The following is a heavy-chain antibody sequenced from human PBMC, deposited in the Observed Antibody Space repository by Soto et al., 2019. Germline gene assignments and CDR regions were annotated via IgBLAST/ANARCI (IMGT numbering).Heavy chain of an antibody. CDR3: VRSWGY. J-gene: IGHJ4*02. V-gene: IGHV3-23*01. CDR2: VSPAGTT. Sequence: EVQLLESGGGLVQPGGSLRLSCAASGFSFSSNGMNWVRLAPGEGLEWVSTVSPAGTTLYADSVRGRFTISRDNSKGTVDLQMKGLRVDDTAIYYCVRSWGYWGRRTVVTVSS. CDR1: GFSFSSNG. D-gene: IGHD6-13*01.